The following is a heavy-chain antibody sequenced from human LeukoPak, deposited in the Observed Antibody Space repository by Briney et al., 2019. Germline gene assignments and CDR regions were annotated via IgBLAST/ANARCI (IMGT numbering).Heavy chain of an antibody. CDR1: GFTFISYE. Sequence: GGSLRLSCAASGFTFISYEMNWVRQAPGKGLEWVSYISSSDSTIYYADSVKGRFTISRDNAKNSLYLQMNSLRAEDTAIYYCAREGIGLDYWGQGTLVTVSS. J-gene: IGHJ4*02. CDR3: AREGIGLDY. CDR2: ISSSDSTI. D-gene: IGHD6-13*01. V-gene: IGHV3-48*03.